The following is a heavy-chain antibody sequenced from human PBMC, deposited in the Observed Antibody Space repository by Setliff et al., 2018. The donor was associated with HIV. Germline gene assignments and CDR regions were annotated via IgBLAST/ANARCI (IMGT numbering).Heavy chain of an antibody. Sequence: TLSLTCTVSGGSITTGSYYWSWIRQPAGQGLEWIGHIYASDSSGSTNYNPSLKSRVTISLDMSKNQLSLKLSSVTAADTAVYYCARSYYNFANGYYYYYYMDVWGKGTTVTVSS. CDR2: IYASDSSGST. J-gene: IGHJ6*03. CDR3: ARSYYNFANGYYYYYYMDV. CDR1: GGSITTGSYY. V-gene: IGHV4-61*09. D-gene: IGHD3-3*01.